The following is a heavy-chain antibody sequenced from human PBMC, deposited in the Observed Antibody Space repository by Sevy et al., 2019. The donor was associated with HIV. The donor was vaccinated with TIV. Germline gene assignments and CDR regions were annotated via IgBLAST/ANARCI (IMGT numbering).Heavy chain of an antibody. D-gene: IGHD4-17*01. V-gene: IGHV3-33*06. J-gene: IGHJ4*02. CDR2: IWSDGAYQ. CDR3: AKSSLPYGDYHFDF. Sequence: GGSLRLSCAATGFTFSNYAMHWVRQAPGKGMEWVAIIWSDGAYQYHGDSVKGRFTISRDNSKNIMYLQMTSLGADDTAVYYCAKSSLPYGDYHFDFWGQGTVVTVSS. CDR1: GFTFSNYA.